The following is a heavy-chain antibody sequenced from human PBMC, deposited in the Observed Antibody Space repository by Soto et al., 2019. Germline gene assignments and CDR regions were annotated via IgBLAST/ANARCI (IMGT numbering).Heavy chain of an antibody. D-gene: IGHD4-17*01. CDR2: IIPIFGTA. V-gene: IGHV1-69*13. CDR3: ARLDYGGTKYFQH. Sequence: SVKVSCKASGGTFSSYAISWVRQAPGQGLEWIGGIIPIFGTANYAQKFQGRVTITADESTSTAYMELSSLRSEDTAVYYCARLDYGGTKYFQHWGQGTLVTVSS. CDR1: GGTFSSYA. J-gene: IGHJ1*01.